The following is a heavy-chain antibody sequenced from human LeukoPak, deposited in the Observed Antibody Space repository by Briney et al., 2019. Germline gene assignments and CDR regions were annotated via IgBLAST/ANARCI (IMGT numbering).Heavy chain of an antibody. V-gene: IGHV1-69*05. Sequence: GSSVKVSCKASGGTFSSYAISWVRQAPGQGLEWMGRIIPIFGTANYAQKFQGRVTTTTDESTSTAYMELSSLRSEDTAVYYCARGYCSSTSCYDYMDVWGKGTTVTVSS. CDR2: IIPIFGTA. CDR3: ARGYCSSTSCYDYMDV. D-gene: IGHD2-2*01. CDR1: GGTFSSYA. J-gene: IGHJ6*03.